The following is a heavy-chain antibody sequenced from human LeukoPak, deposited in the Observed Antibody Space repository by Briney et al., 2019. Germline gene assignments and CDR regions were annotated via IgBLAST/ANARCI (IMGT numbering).Heavy chain of an antibody. V-gene: IGHV1-2*02. CDR2: INPNSGGT. J-gene: IGHJ5*02. Sequence: ASVKVSSKASGYTFTGYYMHWVRQAPGQGLEWMGWINPNSGGTNYAQKFQGRVTMTRDTSISTAYMELSRLRSDDTAVYYCARAGATMVRGVKNWFDPWGQGTLVTVSS. CDR3: ARAGATMVRGVKNWFDP. CDR1: GYTFTGYY. D-gene: IGHD3-10*01.